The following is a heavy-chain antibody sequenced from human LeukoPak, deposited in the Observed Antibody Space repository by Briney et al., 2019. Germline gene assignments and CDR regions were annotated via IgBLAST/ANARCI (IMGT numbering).Heavy chain of an antibody. CDR2: IKSKNNGGTT. CDR1: GFTFNIAW. V-gene: IGHV3-15*01. J-gene: IGHJ4*02. Sequence: PGGSLRLSCAASGFTFNIAWMNWVRQVPGKGLEGVARIKSKNNGGTTDYAAPVGGRFNISRDDSKNTLFLQMNSLKTEDTAVYYCAGPPQLFSTNWLVGTWGQGTLVTVSS. D-gene: IGHD2-2*01. CDR3: AGPPQLFSTNWLVGT.